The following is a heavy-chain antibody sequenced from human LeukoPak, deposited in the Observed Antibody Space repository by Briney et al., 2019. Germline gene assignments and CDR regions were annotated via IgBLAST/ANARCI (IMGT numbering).Heavy chain of an antibody. CDR2: IYHSGSA. V-gene: IGHV4-38-2*02. Sequence: SETLSLTCGVSGYSISSGYQWAWIRQSPGKGLEWIGSIYHSGSAHYNPSLKSRLTISVETSKNQFSLNMYSVTAADTAVYYCARDPRWLTPDCTSTSCYENYFDPWGQGTLVTVSS. J-gene: IGHJ5*02. CDR1: GYSISSGYQ. D-gene: IGHD2-2*01. CDR3: ARDPRWLTPDCTSTSCYENYFDP.